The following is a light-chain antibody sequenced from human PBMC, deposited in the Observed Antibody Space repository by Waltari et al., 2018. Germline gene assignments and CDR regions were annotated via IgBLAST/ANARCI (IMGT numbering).Light chain of an antibody. Sequence: QSALTQPRSVSGSPGQSVTLSCTRTSSDVGGYNYVSWYQHHPGKAPKLIIYDVTKRPSGVPDRFSASKSDNTASLTISGLQAEDEADYYCCSYAGSITFWVFGGGTKLTVL. V-gene: IGLV2-11*02. CDR1: SSDVGGYNY. CDR2: DVT. J-gene: IGLJ3*02. CDR3: CSYAGSITFWV.